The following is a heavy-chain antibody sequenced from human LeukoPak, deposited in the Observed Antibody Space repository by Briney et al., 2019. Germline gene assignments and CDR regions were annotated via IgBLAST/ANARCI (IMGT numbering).Heavy chain of an antibody. CDR1: GFTFSSSG. V-gene: IGHV3-33*01. Sequence: GGSLRLSCEASGFTFSSSGMHWVRQAPGKGLEWVAVIWYDGSNKYYADSVKGRFTISRDNFKNTLYLQMNSLRAEDTAVYYRARRRSCGMDVWGQGTTVTVSS. CDR3: ARRRSCGMDV. J-gene: IGHJ6*02. CDR2: IWYDGSNK.